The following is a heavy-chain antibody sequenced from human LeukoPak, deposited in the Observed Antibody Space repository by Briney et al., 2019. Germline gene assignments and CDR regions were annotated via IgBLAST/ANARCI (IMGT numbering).Heavy chain of an antibody. Sequence: ASVKVSCKASGYIFTSYGINWVRQAPGQGLEWMGGIIPIFGTANYAQKFQGRVTITADKSTSTAYMELSSLRSEDTAVYYCARPLTGSGSYWVAFDIWGQGTMVTVSS. D-gene: IGHD3-10*01. V-gene: IGHV1-69*06. CDR3: ARPLTGSGSYWVAFDI. CDR2: IIPIFGTA. CDR1: GYIFTSYG. J-gene: IGHJ3*02.